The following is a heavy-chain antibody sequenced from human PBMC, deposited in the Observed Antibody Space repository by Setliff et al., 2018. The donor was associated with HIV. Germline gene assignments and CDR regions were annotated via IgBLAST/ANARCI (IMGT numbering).Heavy chain of an antibody. CDR3: PREPDYGIRDAFDI. V-gene: IGHV1-69*10. CDR2: IIPIVDKT. CDR1: GGTFSSHA. J-gene: IGHJ3*02. Sequence: SVKVSCKASGGTFSSHAINWVRQAPGQGLEWMGGIIPIVDKTNYAQKFQGRVAITADKSTITAYMELSSLRSEDTAVCYCPREPDYGIRDAFDIWGQGTMVTVSS. D-gene: IGHD4-17*01.